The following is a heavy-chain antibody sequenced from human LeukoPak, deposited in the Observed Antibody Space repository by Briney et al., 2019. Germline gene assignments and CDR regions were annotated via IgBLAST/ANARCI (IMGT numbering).Heavy chain of an antibody. CDR1: GGSISSYY. V-gene: IGHV4-59*08. J-gene: IGHJ6*02. CDR2: IYYSGST. Sequence: SETLSLTCTVSGGSISSYYWSWIRQPPGKGLEWIGYIYYSGSTNYNPSLKSRVTISVDTSKNQFSLKLSSVTAADTAAYYCASLAAAGNYGMDVWGQGTTVTVSS. CDR3: ASLAAAGNYGMDV. D-gene: IGHD6-13*01.